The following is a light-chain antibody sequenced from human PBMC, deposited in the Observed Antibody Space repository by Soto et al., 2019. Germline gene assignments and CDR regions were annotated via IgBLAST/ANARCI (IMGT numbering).Light chain of an antibody. V-gene: IGKV3-15*01. Sequence: EIVMTQSPATLSVSPGERATLSCRASQSVSSNSAWYQQKPRQAPRLLIYGASTRATGITARFSGSGSGTECTLTISSLQSEEFEVYDFHQYNNCRPMGYTFGQGTKLEIK. J-gene: IGKJ2*01. CDR3: HQYNNCRPMGYT. CDR2: GAS. CDR1: QSVSSN.